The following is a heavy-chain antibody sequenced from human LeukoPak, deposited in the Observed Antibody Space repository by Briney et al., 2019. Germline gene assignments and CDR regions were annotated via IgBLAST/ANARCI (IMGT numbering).Heavy chain of an antibody. CDR3: ARGPRAVAGNNWFDP. CDR2: MNPNSGNT. CDR1: GYTFTSYD. J-gene: IGHJ5*02. V-gene: IGHV1-8*01. Sequence: ASVKVSCKASGYTFTSYDINWVRQATGQGLGWMGWMNPNSGNTGYAQKFQGRVTMTRNTSISTAYMELSSLRSEDTAVYYCARGPRAVAGNNWFDPWGQGTLVTVSS. D-gene: IGHD6-19*01.